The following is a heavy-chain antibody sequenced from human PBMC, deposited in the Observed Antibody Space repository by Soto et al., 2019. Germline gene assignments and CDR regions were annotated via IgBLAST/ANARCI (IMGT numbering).Heavy chain of an antibody. Sequence: GGSLRLSCAASGFTFSSYGMHWVRQAPGKGLEWVAVIWYDGSNKYYADSVKGRFTISRDNSKNTLYLQMNSLRAEDTAVYYCARDRYSSGWYVSYYYYGMDVWGQGTTVTVSS. D-gene: IGHD6-19*01. CDR1: GFTFSSYG. J-gene: IGHJ6*02. CDR3: ARDRYSSGWYVSYYYYGMDV. CDR2: IWYDGSNK. V-gene: IGHV3-33*01.